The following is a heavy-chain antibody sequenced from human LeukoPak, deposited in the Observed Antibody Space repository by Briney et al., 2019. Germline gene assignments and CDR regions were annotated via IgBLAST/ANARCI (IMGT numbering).Heavy chain of an antibody. Sequence: PGGSLRLSCAASGFTFSSYNINWVRQAPGKGLEWVSFISTTSSHIYYADSVKGRFTISRDNAKNSLYLQMNGLRAEDTAVYYCVSSGPYLYYGSGYYTYWGQGTLVTVSS. CDR3: VSSGPYLYYGSGYYTY. D-gene: IGHD3-10*01. V-gene: IGHV3-21*01. CDR2: ISTTSSHI. J-gene: IGHJ4*02. CDR1: GFTFSSYN.